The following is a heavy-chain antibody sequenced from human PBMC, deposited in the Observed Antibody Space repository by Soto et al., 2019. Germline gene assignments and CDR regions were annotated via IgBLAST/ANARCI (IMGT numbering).Heavy chain of an antibody. CDR1: GFSVSTNY. CDR3: AKIYGSGVVDF. V-gene: IGHV3-53*01. Sequence: VQLVESGGGLIQAGGSRRLSCRVSGFSVSTNYMAWVRQVPGKGLEWASVIYTSGQTYYPDYVQGRFTISRDNSTSKVYLQMSRVRVEDAGVYSCAKIYGSGVVDFWGQGSLVTVSS. D-gene: IGHD3-10*01. J-gene: IGHJ4*02. CDR2: IYTSGQT.